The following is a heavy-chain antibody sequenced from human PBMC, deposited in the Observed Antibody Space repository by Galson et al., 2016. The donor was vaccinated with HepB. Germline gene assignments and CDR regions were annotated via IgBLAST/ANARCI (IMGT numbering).Heavy chain of an antibody. Sequence: SLRLSCAASGFTFSSYGMHWVRQAPGKGLEWVAVISYDGSNKYYADSVKGRFTISRDNSKNTLDLQMNSLRAEDTAVYYCAKDSLVYAIDHYYGMDVWSQGTTVTVSS. CDR2: ISYDGSNK. J-gene: IGHJ6*02. D-gene: IGHD2-8*01. CDR3: AKDSLVYAIDHYYGMDV. V-gene: IGHV3-30*18. CDR1: GFTFSSYG.